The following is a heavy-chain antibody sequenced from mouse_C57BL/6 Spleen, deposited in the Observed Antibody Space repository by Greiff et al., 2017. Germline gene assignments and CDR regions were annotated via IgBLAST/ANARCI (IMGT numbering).Heavy chain of an antibody. D-gene: IGHD1-1*01. CDR3: ARGEFITSFDY. CDR1: GYTFTSSW. CDR2: IYPGSGST. J-gene: IGHJ2*01. V-gene: IGHV1-55*01. Sequence: QVHVKQPGAELVKPGASVKMSCKASGYTFTSSWITWVKQRPGQGLEWIGDIYPGSGSTNYNEKFKGKATLTVDTSSSTAYMQLSSLTSEDSAVYYCARGEFITSFDYWGQGTTLTVSS.